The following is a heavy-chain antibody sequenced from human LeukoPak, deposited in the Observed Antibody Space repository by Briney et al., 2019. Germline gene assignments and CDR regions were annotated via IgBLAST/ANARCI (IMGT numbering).Heavy chain of an antibody. CDR1: GGTFSNYA. Sequence: GSSVKVSCKASGGTFSNYAISWVRQAPGQGLEWVGGIIPIFATANYAQKFQGRVTITADESTSTVYMELSSLRSEDTAVYYCARDSEVRRNLWHYWGQGTLVTVSS. V-gene: IGHV1-69*01. CDR3: ARDSEVRRNLWHY. J-gene: IGHJ4*02. D-gene: IGHD3-10*01. CDR2: IIPIFATA.